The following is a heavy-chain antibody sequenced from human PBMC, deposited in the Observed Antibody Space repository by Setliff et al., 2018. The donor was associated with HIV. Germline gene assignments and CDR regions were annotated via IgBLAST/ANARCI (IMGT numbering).Heavy chain of an antibody. J-gene: IGHJ5*02. V-gene: IGHV7-4-1*02. CDR3: ARALYGDYGGDINWFDP. Sequence: RASVKVSCKASGYTFINYAMNWVRQAPGQGLEWMGWINTHTGSPTYAQAFTGRLVFSVDTSVSTAYLQISSLKAEDTAVYYCARALYGDYGGDINWFDPWGQGTLVTVSS. D-gene: IGHD4-17*01. CDR1: GYTFINYA. CDR2: INTHTGSP.